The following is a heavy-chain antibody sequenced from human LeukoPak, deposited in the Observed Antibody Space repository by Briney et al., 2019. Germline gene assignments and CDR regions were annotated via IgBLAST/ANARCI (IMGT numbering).Heavy chain of an antibody. D-gene: IGHD2-2*01. J-gene: IGHJ3*02. V-gene: IGHV4-34*01. Sequence: SETLSLTCAVYGGSFSGYYWSWIRQPPGKGLEWIGEINHSGSTNYNPSLKSRVTISVDTSKNQFSLKLSSVTAADTAVYYCARLVVPAAQSTFDIWGQGTMVTVSS. CDR3: ARLVVPAAQSTFDI. CDR2: INHSGST. CDR1: GGSFSGYY.